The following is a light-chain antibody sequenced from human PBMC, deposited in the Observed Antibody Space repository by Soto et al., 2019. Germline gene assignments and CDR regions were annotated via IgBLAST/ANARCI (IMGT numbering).Light chain of an antibody. CDR3: QQSYSRPRT. J-gene: IGKJ1*01. CDR1: QSISSY. V-gene: IGKV1-39*01. CDR2: TTS. Sequence: ILLKQSPSSLSAYVGDRVPITWRASQSISSYLNWYLQKPGKAPNLLIYTTSILESGVPSRFSGSGSRTDVTLTISSLQPEDFATYVCQQSYSRPRTFGQGTKVDIK.